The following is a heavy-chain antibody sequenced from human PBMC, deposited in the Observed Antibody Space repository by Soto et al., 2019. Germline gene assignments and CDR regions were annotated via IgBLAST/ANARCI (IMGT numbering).Heavy chain of an antibody. CDR2: IYYSGST. D-gene: IGHD3-9*01. Sequence: QVQLQESGPGLVKPSETLSLTCTVSGGSISSYYWSWIRQPPGKGLEWIGYIYYSGSTNYNPSLKGRVTRSVDTSKNQFSLELSSGTAADTAVYYCARLDTSYDILAGYPPPCYYYYYMDVWGEGTTVTVSS. CDR1: GGSISSYY. CDR3: ARLDTSYDILAGYPPPCYYYYYMDV. V-gene: IGHV4-59*08. J-gene: IGHJ6*03.